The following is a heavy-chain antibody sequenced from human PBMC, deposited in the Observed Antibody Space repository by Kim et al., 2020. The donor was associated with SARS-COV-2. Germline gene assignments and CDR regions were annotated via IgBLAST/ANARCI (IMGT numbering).Heavy chain of an antibody. Sequence: ASVKVSCKASGYTFTGYYMHWVRQAPGQGLEWMGRINPNSGGTNYAQKFQGRVTMTRDTSISTAYMELSRLRSDDTVVYYCARGREQVLWFGEGSDYYFDYWGQGTLVTVSS. CDR1: GYTFTGYY. CDR2: INPNSGGT. D-gene: IGHD3-10*01. J-gene: IGHJ4*02. V-gene: IGHV1-2*05. CDR3: ARGREQVLWFGEGSDYYFDY.